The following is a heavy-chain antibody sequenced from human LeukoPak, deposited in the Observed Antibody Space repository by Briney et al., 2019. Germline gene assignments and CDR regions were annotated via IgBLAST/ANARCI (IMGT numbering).Heavy chain of an antibody. CDR3: AKASCSSGCCYSDY. D-gene: IGHD2-15*01. V-gene: IGHV3-23*01. Sequence: GGSLRLSCVASGFTFSKSVMSWVRQAPGKGLEWVSGISGSGSVTYYADSVKGRFTISRDNSKNTLYLQMNSLRAEDRAVYYCAKASCSSGCCYSDYWGQGTLVTVSS. J-gene: IGHJ4*02. CDR1: GFTFSKSV. CDR2: ISGSGSVT.